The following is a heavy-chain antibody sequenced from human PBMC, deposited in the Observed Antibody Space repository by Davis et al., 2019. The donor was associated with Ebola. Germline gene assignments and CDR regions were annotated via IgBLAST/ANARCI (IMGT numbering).Heavy chain of an antibody. CDR1: GYTFTGYY. V-gene: IGHV1-2*02. D-gene: IGHD6-19*01. CDR3: AREDTEAVAGAFNLDY. J-gene: IGHJ4*02. CDR2: INPNSGGT. Sequence: ASVPVSCMSSGYTFTGYYMHWVRQAPGQGLEWMGWINPNSGGTNYAQKFQGRVTMTRDTSISTAYMELSRLRSDDTAVYYCAREDTEAVAGAFNLDYWGQGTLVTVSS.